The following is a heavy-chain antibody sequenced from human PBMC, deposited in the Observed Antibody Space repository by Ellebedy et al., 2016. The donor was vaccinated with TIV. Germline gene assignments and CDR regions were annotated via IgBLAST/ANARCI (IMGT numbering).Heavy chain of an antibody. Sequence: SETLSLTCTVSGGSMSNYYWSWIRQPPGKGLEWIGCIFYSGSTYYNPSLQSRVTISLDTSKNQFSLRLSSVTAADTAVYFCARGGTYDWNDYWGQGTLVTVSS. CDR1: GGSMSNYY. CDR3: ARGGTYDWNDY. J-gene: IGHJ4*02. CDR2: IFYSGST. D-gene: IGHD1-20*01. V-gene: IGHV4-59*01.